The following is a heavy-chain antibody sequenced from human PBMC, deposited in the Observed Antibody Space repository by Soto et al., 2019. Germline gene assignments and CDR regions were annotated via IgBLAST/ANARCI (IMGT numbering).Heavy chain of an antibody. D-gene: IGHD6-19*01. V-gene: IGHV4-30-2*01. CDR2: VTHSGTA. CDR3: ARIHWAQSSLDY. CDR1: GGSIDSGAFS. Sequence: SETLSLTCAVSGGSIDSGAFSLSWIRQPPGKGLEWIGYVTHSGTAYSIPSLNGRLTLSVDSSQTQFSLKLTPVTAADSAFYYCARIHWAQSSLDYWGRGILVTVSS. J-gene: IGHJ4*02.